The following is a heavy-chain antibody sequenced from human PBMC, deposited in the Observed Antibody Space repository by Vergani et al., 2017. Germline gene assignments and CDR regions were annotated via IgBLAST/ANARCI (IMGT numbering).Heavy chain of an antibody. CDR1: GFSFSSYS. V-gene: IGHV3-9*01. Sequence: EVQLVESGGGLVKPGGSLRLSCAASGFSFSSYSMNWVRQAPGKGLEWVSGINWNSDSIAYADSVKGRFTISRDNAKNSLYLQMNSLRAEDTALYYCARRVVPAARGDYYYYMDVWGKGTTVTVSS. J-gene: IGHJ6*03. CDR2: INWNSDSI. CDR3: ARRVVPAARGDYYYYMDV. D-gene: IGHD2-2*01.